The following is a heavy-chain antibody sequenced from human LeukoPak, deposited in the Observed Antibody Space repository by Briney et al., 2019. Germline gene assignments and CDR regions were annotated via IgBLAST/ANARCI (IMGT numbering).Heavy chain of an antibody. Sequence: PSQTLSLTCAVSGGSISSGGYSWSWIRQPPGKGLEWIGYIYHSGSTYYNPSLKSRVTISVDRSKNQFSLKLSSVTAADTAVYYCASLYGGHVPIDYWGQGTLVTVSS. CDR2: IYHSGST. V-gene: IGHV4-30-2*02. J-gene: IGHJ4*02. D-gene: IGHD4-23*01. CDR1: GGSISSGGYS. CDR3: ASLYGGHVPIDY.